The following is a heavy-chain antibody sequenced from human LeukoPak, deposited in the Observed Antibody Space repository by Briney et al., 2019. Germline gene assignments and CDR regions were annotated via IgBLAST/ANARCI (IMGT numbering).Heavy chain of an antibody. CDR1: GFTFSSYA. CDR3: ARGAQWVLDY. Sequence: GSLRLSCAASGFTFSSYAMHWVRQAPGEGLEWVSYISTSGNDIYYADSVKGRFTISRDNAKNSLYLQLNSLRADDTAVYYCARGAQWVLDYWGQGTLVTVSS. J-gene: IGHJ4*02. D-gene: IGHD1-26*01. CDR2: ISTSGNDI. V-gene: IGHV3-48*03.